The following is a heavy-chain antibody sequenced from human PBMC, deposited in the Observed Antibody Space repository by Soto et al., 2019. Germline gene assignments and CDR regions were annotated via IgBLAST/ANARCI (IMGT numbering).Heavy chain of an antibody. V-gene: IGHV4-59*08. CDR3: ARLGADYDFWSGYYLPNWFDP. D-gene: IGHD3-3*01. J-gene: IGHJ5*02. Sequence: SETLSLTCTVSGGSISSYYWSWIRQPPGKGLEWIGYIYYSGSTNYNPSLKSRVTISVDTSKNQFSLKLSSVTAADTAVYYCARLGADYDFWSGYYLPNWFDPWGQGTLVTVSS. CDR1: GGSISSYY. CDR2: IYYSGST.